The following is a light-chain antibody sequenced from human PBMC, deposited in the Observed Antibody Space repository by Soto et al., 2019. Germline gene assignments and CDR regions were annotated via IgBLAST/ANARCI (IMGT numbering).Light chain of an antibody. CDR3: QSYDSSLSGSV. CDR1: SSNIGAGYV. CDR2: GNS. V-gene: IGLV1-40*01. Sequence: QSVLTQPPSVSGAPGQRVTITCTGSSSNIGAGYVYWYQQLPGTAPKLLIYGNSNRPSGVPDRFSGSKSGTSASLAITGLQAEDEAEYYCQSYDSSLSGSVFGGGTKLTVL. J-gene: IGLJ3*02.